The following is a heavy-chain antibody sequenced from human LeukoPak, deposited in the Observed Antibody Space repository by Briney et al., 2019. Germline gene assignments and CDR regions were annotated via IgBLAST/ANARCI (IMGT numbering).Heavy chain of an antibody. D-gene: IGHD3-10*01. J-gene: IGHJ5*02. CDR1: GFTFSSYA. V-gene: IGHV3-30*04. CDR3: ARAYPYYYGSGSSNWFDP. Sequence: GRSLRLSCAASGFTFSSYAMHWVRQAPGKGLEWVAVISYDGSNKYYADSVKGRFTISRDNSKNTLYLQMNSLRAEDTAVYYCARAYPYYYGSGSSNWFDPWGQGTLVTVSS. CDR2: ISYDGSNK.